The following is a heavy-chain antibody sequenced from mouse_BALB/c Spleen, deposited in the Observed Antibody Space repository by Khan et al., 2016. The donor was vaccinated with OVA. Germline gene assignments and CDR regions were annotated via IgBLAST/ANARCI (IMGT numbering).Heavy chain of an antibody. D-gene: IGHD1-1*01. CDR1: GFSLTDYN. Sequence: VQLKQSGPGLVAPSQSLSITCTVSGFSLTDYNVNWVRQPPGKGLEWLGMIWGDGSTDYNSALKSRLSISKDNSKSQVFLKMNSLQTDDTARYYCARDRSYIHRWFSYWGQGTLVTVSA. J-gene: IGHJ3*01. V-gene: IGHV2-6-7*01. CDR2: IWGDGST. CDR3: ARDRSYIHRWFSY.